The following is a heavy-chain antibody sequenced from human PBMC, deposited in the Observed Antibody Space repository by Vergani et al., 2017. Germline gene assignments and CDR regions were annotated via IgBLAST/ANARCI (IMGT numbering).Heavy chain of an antibody. Sequence: QVQLQESGPGLVKPSETLSLTCTVSGGSISSYYWSWIRQPAGKGLEWIGRIYTSGSTNYNPSLKSRVTMSVDTSKNQFSLKLSSVTAADTAVYYCARDSRWVWNPFYYYYGMDVWGQGTTVTVSS. D-gene: IGHD1-1*01. J-gene: IGHJ6*02. CDR1: GGSISSYY. CDR3: ARDSRWVWNPFYYYYGMDV. V-gene: IGHV4-4*07. CDR2: IYTSGST.